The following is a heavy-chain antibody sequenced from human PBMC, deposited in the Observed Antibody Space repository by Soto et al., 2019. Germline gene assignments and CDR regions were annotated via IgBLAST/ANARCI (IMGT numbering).Heavy chain of an antibody. V-gene: IGHV1-69*02. D-gene: IGHD5-18*01. J-gene: IGHJ4*02. CDR3: ARVEDSYRGPMVY. CDR1: GGTFSSYT. CDR2: IIPILGIA. Sequence: QVQLVQSGAEVKKPGSSVKVSCKASGGTFSSYTISWVRQAPGQGLEWMGRIIPILGIANYAQKFQGRVTITADKSTSTAYMELSSLRSEDTAVYYCARVEDSYRGPMVYWGQGTLVTVSS.